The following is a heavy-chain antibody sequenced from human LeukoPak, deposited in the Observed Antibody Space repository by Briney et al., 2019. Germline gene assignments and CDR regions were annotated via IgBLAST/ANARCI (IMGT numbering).Heavy chain of an antibody. CDR3: VTEWLERFTHFDY. CDR2: IDSSGSTV. V-gene: IGHV3-48*03. Sequence: GGSLRLFCAASGFTFSSYEMNWVRQAPGKGLEWISFIDSSGSTVFYADSVKDRFTISRDNAKNSLYLQMNSLRAEDTAVYYCVTEWLERFTHFDYWGRGTLVTVSS. D-gene: IGHD1-1*01. J-gene: IGHJ4*02. CDR1: GFTFSSYE.